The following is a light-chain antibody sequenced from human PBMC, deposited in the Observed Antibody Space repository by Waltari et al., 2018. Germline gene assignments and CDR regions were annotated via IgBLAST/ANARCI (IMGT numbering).Light chain of an antibody. CDR2: TNN. J-gene: IGLJ3*02. CDR3: ATWEDSLNGWV. CDR1: SSNIGGND. V-gene: IGLV1-44*01. Sequence: QSVVIQSPSASGTPGQRVTISCSGSSSNIGGNDVYWYQQFPGTAPNLLIYTNNQRPSGVPARFSGSKSGTSASLGISGLQSEDEADYYCATWEDSLNGWVFGGGTKLTVL.